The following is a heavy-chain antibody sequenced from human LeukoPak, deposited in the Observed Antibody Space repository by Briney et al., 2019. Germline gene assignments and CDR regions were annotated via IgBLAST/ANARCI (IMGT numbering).Heavy chain of an antibody. D-gene: IGHD3-10*01. Sequence: SETLSLTCTVPGGSISSSSYYWGWIRQPPGKGLEWIGSIYYSGSTYYNPSLKSRLTISLDTSKNQFSLKLSSATAADTAVYYCARVSGSGNYFDYWGQGTLVTVSS. CDR1: GGSISSSSYY. V-gene: IGHV4-39*07. J-gene: IGHJ4*02. CDR3: ARVSGSGNYFDY. CDR2: IYYSGST.